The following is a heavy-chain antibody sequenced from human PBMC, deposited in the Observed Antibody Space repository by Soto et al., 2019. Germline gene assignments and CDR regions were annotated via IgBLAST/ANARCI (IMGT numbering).Heavy chain of an antibody. Sequence: QVQLVQSGAEVKKPGSSVKVSCQASGGTFSSYAISWVRQAPGQGLEWMGGIIPIFGTANYAQKFQGRITITADESTSTAYMELSSLRSEDTAVYYCASLKYDSSGSNLDYWGQGTLVTVSS. D-gene: IGHD3-22*01. V-gene: IGHV1-69*01. CDR3: ASLKYDSSGSNLDY. CDR2: IIPIFGTA. CDR1: GGTFSSYA. J-gene: IGHJ4*02.